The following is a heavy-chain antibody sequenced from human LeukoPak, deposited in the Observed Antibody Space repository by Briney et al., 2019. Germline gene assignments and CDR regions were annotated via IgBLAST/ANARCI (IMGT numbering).Heavy chain of an antibody. D-gene: IGHD3-10*01. J-gene: IGHJ4*02. V-gene: IGHV3-66*01. Sequence: PGGSLRLSCAASGFTVSSNYMSWVRQAPGKGLEWVSVIYSDGGAYYADSVGGRFTISRDTSKNTLYLQMNSLRDEDTAVYYCARDPSSGGYWGQGTLVTVSS. CDR2: IYSDGGA. CDR1: GFTVSSNY. CDR3: ARDPSSGGY.